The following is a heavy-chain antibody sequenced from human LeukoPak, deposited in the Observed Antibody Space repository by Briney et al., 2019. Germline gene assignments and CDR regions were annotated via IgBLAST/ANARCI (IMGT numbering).Heavy chain of an antibody. CDR2: ISANNGNT. CDR1: GYSFGIFG. V-gene: IGHV1-18*01. J-gene: IGHJ5*02. Sequence: GASVKVSCKASGYSFGIFGISWVRQAPGQGLEWMGWISANNGNTKYAQNLQGRVTMTTDTSRSTAYMELRSLRSDDTAVYYCARVGVVVPAARFDPWGQGTLVTVSS. CDR3: ARVGVVVPAARFDP. D-gene: IGHD2-2*01.